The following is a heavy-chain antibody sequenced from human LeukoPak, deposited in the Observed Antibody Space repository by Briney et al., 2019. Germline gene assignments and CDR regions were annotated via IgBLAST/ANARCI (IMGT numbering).Heavy chain of an antibody. CDR1: GFTFRSYA. Sequence: GGSLRLSCAASGFTFRSYAMHWVRQAPGKGLEWVAVISYDGSEKYYADSVKGRFTISRDNSKNTLYLQMNSLRAEDTAVYYCAKDPSPFYCSSTSCSPYGMDVWGKGTTVTVSS. CDR2: ISYDGSEK. D-gene: IGHD2-2*01. CDR3: AKDPSPFYCSSTSCSPYGMDV. J-gene: IGHJ6*04. V-gene: IGHV3-30*18.